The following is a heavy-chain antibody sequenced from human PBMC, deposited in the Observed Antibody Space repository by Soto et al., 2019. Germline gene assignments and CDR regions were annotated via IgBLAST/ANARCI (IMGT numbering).Heavy chain of an antibody. CDR1: GYSFTTYW. D-gene: IGHD3-22*01. J-gene: IGHJ4*02. CDR2: IWPGNSDT. V-gene: IGHV5-51*01. CDR3: ARHLYHDSSGIYSPFDF. Sequence: PGESLKISCKGSGYSFTTYWIGWVRQMPGKGLEWMGIIWPGNSDTRYSPTFQGHVTISADKSISTAYLQWRSLEASDTAMYYCARHLYHDSSGIYSPFDFWGQGILVTVS.